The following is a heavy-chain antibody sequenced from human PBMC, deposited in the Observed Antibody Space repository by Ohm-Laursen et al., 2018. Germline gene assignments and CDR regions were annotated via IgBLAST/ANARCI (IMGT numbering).Heavy chain of an antibody. Sequence: SETLSLTCTVSGGSISSYYWSWIRQPPGKGLEWIGYIYYSGSTNYNPSLKSRVTISVDTSKNQFSLKLSSVAAADTAVYYCAGGGYSFHDYFDYWGQGTLVTVSS. CDR1: GGSISSYY. V-gene: IGHV4-59*01. J-gene: IGHJ4*02. CDR3: AGGGYSFHDYFDY. CDR2: IYYSGST. D-gene: IGHD5-18*01.